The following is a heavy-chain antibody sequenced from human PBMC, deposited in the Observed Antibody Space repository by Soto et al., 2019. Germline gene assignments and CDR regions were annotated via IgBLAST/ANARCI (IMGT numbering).Heavy chain of an antibody. Sequence: QVQLQESGPGLVKPSETLSLTCTVSGGSVSSGSYYWSWIRQPPGKGLEWIGYIYYSGSTNYNPSLTSRVTVSVDTFKNQFSLKLSSVTAADPAVYYCARGDLNYYYGMDVWGQGTTVTVSS. V-gene: IGHV4-61*01. CDR2: IYYSGST. J-gene: IGHJ6*01. CDR1: GGSVSSGSYY. CDR3: ARGDLNYYYGMDV.